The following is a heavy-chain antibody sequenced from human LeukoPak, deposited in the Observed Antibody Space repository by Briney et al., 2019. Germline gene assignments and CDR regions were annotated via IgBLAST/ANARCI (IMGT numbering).Heavy chain of an antibody. J-gene: IGHJ5*02. D-gene: IGHD6-13*01. CDR2: IYTSGST. Sequence: SETLSLTCTVSGGSISSYYWSWIRQPPGKGLEWIGYIYTSGSTNYNPSLKSRVTISVDTSKNQFSLKLSSVTAADTAVYYCARHSISWMWFNPWGQGTLVTVSS. CDR3: ARHSISWMWFNP. CDR1: GGSISSYY. V-gene: IGHV4-4*09.